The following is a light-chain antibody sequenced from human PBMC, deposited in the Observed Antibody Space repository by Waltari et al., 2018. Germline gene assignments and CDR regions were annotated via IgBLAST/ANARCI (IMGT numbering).Light chain of an antibody. V-gene: IGLV3-25*03. CDR3: QSADSTSTHVV. CDR2: KDT. Sequence: SYELTQPPSVSVSPGQTATLTCTRNALPKPHALWYQQKPGQAPGLLTYKDTGRPSAFPDRFSGSTSGTTVTLTISGVQAEDEADYYCQSADSTSTHVVFGGGTKLTVL. J-gene: IGLJ2*01. CDR1: ALPKPH.